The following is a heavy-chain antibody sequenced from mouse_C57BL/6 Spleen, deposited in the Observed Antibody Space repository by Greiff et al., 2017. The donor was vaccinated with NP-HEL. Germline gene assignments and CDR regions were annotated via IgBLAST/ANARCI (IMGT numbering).Heavy chain of an antibody. V-gene: IGHV5-17*01. CDR3: ARNWDYFDY. CDR1: GFTFSDYG. Sequence: DVMLVESGGGLVKPGGSLKLSCAASGFTFSDYGMHWVRQAPEKGLEWVAYISSGSSTIYYAATVKGRFPISRDNAKNTLFLQMTSLRSEDTAMYYCARNWDYFDYWGQGTTLTVSS. D-gene: IGHD4-1*01. CDR2: ISSGSSTI. J-gene: IGHJ2*01.